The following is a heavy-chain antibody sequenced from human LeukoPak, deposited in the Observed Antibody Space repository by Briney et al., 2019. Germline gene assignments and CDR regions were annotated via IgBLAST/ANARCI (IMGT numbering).Heavy chain of an antibody. CDR1: GYSTSSGYY. CDR3: ARDYCSGGSCYDH. Sequence: PSETLSLTCTVSGYSTSSGYYWGWIRQPPGKGLEWSGTIYHSGSTYYNPSLKSRVTISVDTSKNQFSLKLSSVTAADTAVYYCARDYCSGGSCYDHWGQGTLVTVSS. J-gene: IGHJ5*02. CDR2: IYHSGST. D-gene: IGHD2-15*01. V-gene: IGHV4-38-2*02.